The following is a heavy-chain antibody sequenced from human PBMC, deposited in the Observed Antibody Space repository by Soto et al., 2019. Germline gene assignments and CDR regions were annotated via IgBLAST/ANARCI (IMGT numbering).Heavy chain of an antibody. D-gene: IGHD2-8*01. Sequence: EVPVLESGGGLVQPGGSLRLSCAASGFTFSSYAMSWVRQAPGKGLEWVSAISGSGGSTYYADSVKGRFTISRDNSKNTLFLQMNSLRVEDTAIYYCAVYEPRWCTSDFDYWGQGTLVTVSS. CDR1: GFTFSSYA. J-gene: IGHJ4*02. CDR3: AVYEPRWCTSDFDY. CDR2: ISGSGGST. V-gene: IGHV3-23*01.